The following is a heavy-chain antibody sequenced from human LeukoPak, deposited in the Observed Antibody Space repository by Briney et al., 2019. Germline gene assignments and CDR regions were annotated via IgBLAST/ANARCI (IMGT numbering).Heavy chain of an antibody. CDR1: GDSISSYF. Sequence: PSETLSLTYSVSGDSISSYFWAWIRQPPGKGLEWIGYVCYNGTTNYNPSLRNRVAISIDTSKNQFSLKLNSATAADTAVYYCATSGGFNSPRHYWGQGTLVTVSS. CDR3: ATSGGFNSPRHY. CDR2: VCYNGTT. V-gene: IGHV4-59*01. J-gene: IGHJ4*02. D-gene: IGHD3-16*01.